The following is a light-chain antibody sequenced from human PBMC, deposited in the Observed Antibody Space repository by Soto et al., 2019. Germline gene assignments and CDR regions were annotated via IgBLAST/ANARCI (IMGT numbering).Light chain of an antibody. J-gene: IGKJ4*01. CDR1: QSLNFNF. Sequence: VVTQSPATLSVSPGGRATLSCRTSQSLNFNFLGWYQKKSGQAPRLLIYAASTRATGIPDRFSGSGSGIDFTLTISRLEPEDSAVYYCQQYGVSPTFGGGTKVDNK. V-gene: IGKV3-20*01. CDR2: AAS. CDR3: QQYGVSPT.